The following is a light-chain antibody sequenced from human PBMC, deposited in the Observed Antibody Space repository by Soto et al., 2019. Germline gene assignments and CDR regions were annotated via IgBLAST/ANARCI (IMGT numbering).Light chain of an antibody. V-gene: IGKV3-11*01. J-gene: IGKJ3*01. Sequence: EIVLTQSPATLSLSPGERATLSCRASQSVSSYLAWYQQKPGQAPRLLIYDASNRATGIPARFSGSRSGTDLPLTTSSLEPEDFAVYYCQQRSNWPPTFGPGTKVDIK. CDR2: DAS. CDR1: QSVSSY. CDR3: QQRSNWPPT.